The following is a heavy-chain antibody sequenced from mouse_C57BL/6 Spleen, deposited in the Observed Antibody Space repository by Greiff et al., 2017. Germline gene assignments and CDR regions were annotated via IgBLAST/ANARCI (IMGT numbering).Heavy chain of an antibody. CDR1: GYTFTDYY. V-gene: IGHV1-76*01. CDR2: IYPGSGNT. J-gene: IGHJ2*01. CDR3: ARWGSFDY. Sequence: QVQLQQSGAELVRPGASVKLSCKASGYTFTDYYINWVKQRPGQGLEWIARIYPGSGNTYYNEKFKGKAPLTAEKSSSTAYMQLSSLKSEDSAVYFCARWGSFDYWGQGTTLTVSS.